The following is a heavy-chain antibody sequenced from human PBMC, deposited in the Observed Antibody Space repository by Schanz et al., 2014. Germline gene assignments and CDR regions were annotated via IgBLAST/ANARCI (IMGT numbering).Heavy chain of an antibody. Sequence: QVQLVQSGAEVKKPGASVKVSCKASGYTFISYGITWVRQAPGQGLEWMGWINGYNGHTLYAQKFQGRVTMTTDTATSTAYMELRSLRSDDTAVYYCARGPLGTSPWGQGTLVTVSS. CDR1: GYTFISYG. V-gene: IGHV1-18*01. CDR2: INGYNGHT. D-gene: IGHD5-12*01. J-gene: IGHJ5*02. CDR3: ARGPLGTSP.